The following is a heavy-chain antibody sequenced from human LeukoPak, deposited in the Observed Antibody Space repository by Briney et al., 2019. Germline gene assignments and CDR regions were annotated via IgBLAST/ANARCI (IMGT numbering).Heavy chain of an antibody. CDR2: IDHNGYT. CDR1: GGPFSGYY. Sequence: SETLSLTCAVYGGPFSGYYWNWIRQPPGKGLEWIGEIDHNGYTNYNPSLESRVTISVDTSKNQFSLKVYSLTAADTAVYFCARAGTGDRSAVFDYWGQEILVTVSS. D-gene: IGHD7-27*01. J-gene: IGHJ4*02. V-gene: IGHV4-34*01. CDR3: ARAGTGDRSAVFDY.